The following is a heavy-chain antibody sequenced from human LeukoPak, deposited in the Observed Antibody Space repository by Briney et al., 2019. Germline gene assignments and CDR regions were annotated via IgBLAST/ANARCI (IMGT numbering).Heavy chain of an antibody. CDR3: ARVQGSYYYDSSGYFDY. J-gene: IGHJ4*02. CDR1: GFTFSSYA. V-gene: IGHV3-30*04. CDR2: ISYDGSNK. D-gene: IGHD3-22*01. Sequence: QSWGSLRLSCAASGFTFSSYAMRWVRQAPGKGLEWVAVISYDGSNKYYADSVKGRFTISRDNSKNTLYLQMNSLRAEDTAVYDCARVQGSYYYDSSGYFDYWGQGTLVTVSS.